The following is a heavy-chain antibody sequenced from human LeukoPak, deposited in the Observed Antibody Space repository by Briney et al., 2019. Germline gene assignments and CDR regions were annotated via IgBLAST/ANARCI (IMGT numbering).Heavy chain of an antibody. Sequence: GGSLRLSCAASGFTFSSYWMSWVRQAPGKGLEWVANIKQDGSEKYYVDSVKGRFTISRDNAKNSLYLQMNSLRAEDTAVYYCARAAYSSSWYADDAFDIWGQGTMVTVSS. CDR2: IKQDGSEK. D-gene: IGHD6-13*01. V-gene: IGHV3-7*01. CDR1: GFTFSSYW. J-gene: IGHJ3*02. CDR3: ARAAYSSSWYADDAFDI.